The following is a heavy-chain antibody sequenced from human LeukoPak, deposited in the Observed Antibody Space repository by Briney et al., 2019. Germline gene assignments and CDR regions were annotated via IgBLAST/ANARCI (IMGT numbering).Heavy chain of an antibody. CDR3: ARTYYYQYMDV. J-gene: IGHJ6*03. Sequence: GGSLRLSCAASGFTVSSNYMNWVRQAPGKGLEWVSLIASDGNTHSADSVKGRFIISRDNSKNMVYLQMNSLRAEDAAVYYCARTYYYQYMDVWGKGTRVTVSS. CDR1: GFTVSSNY. CDR2: IASDGNT. V-gene: IGHV3-66*01.